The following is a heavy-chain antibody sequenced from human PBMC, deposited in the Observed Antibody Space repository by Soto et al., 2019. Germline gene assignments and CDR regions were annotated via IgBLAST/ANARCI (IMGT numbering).Heavy chain of an antibody. CDR2: ISSRSDI. Sequence: PGGCLRLSCVGSGFPFSTYSINWVRQAPGKGLEWVSSISSRSDIYYADSVKGRFAISRDNAKNSVSLQMNSLRAEDKAVYYCAREYTAWHLAYGLDVWGQGTAVTVSS. V-gene: IGHV3-21*01. D-gene: IGHD2-2*02. CDR3: AREYTAWHLAYGLDV. J-gene: IGHJ6*02. CDR1: GFPFSTYS.